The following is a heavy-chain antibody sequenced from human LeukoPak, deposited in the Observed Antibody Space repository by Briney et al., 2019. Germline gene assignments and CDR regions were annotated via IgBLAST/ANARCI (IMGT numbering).Heavy chain of an antibody. V-gene: IGHV4-39*07. CDR2: IYHSGST. CDR3: ARGPKWELLRNWFDP. Sequence: SETLSLTCTVSGGSISSSSYYWGWIRQPPGKGLEWIGEIYHSGSTNYNPSLKSRVTISVDKSKNQFSLKLSSVTAADTAVYYCARGPKWELLRNWFDPWGQGTLVTVSS. J-gene: IGHJ5*02. D-gene: IGHD1-26*01. CDR1: GGSISSSSYY.